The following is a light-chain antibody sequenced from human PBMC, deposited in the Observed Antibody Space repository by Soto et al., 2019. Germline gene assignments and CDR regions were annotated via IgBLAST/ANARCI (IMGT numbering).Light chain of an antibody. CDR2: KAS. J-gene: IGKJ1*01. CDR3: QRYDNSPWT. CDR1: QSISDW. V-gene: IGKV1-5*03. Sequence: DIKMTQSPSTLSASGGDRVTITCRASQSISDWLAWYQQRPGKAPKLLIFKASTLETEVPSRFSGSAFGTAFTLTISSLQPDDIETYYCQRYDNSPWTFGQGNKVEVK.